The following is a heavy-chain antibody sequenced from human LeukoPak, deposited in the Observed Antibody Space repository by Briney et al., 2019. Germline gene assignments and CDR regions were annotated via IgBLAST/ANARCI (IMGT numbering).Heavy chain of an antibody. Sequence: ASLRLSCTASGYTFTGYYIEWVRQAPGQGLEWMGWINPNSGGTNYAQKFQGRVTMTRDTSISTAYMELSRLISDDTAVYYCARDRLLWFGEGMDVWGQGTTVTVSS. D-gene: IGHD3-10*01. J-gene: IGHJ6*02. CDR1: GYTFTGYY. CDR3: ARDRLLWFGEGMDV. V-gene: IGHV1-2*02. CDR2: INPNSGGT.